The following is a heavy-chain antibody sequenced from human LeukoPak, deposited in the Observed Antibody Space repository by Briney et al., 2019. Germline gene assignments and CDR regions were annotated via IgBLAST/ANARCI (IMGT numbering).Heavy chain of an antibody. D-gene: IGHD1-26*01. Sequence: GESLKISCKASGYSFTNYWIAWVRQMSGKGLEWMGIIYPADSDTRYSPSFQGQVTISADKSISTAYLQWSSLKASDTAIYYCARSKWELRPDAFDIWGQGTMVTVSS. CDR3: ARSKWELRPDAFDI. CDR1: GYSFTNYW. V-gene: IGHV5-51*01. J-gene: IGHJ3*02. CDR2: IYPADSDT.